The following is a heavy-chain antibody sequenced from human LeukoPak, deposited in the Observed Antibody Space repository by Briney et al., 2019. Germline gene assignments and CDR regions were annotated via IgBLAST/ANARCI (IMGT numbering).Heavy chain of an antibody. CDR3: ARERPDSRNLDS. Sequence: GGSLRLSCAASGFTFSSYAMSWVRQAPGKGLEWVSAISGSGGSTYYADSVKGRFIISRDDSKNILSLQMNDLRVEDTAVYYCARERPDSRNLDSWGRGALVTVSS. D-gene: IGHD1-14*01. J-gene: IGHJ4*02. CDR1: GFTFSSYA. CDR2: ISGSGGST. V-gene: IGHV3-23*01.